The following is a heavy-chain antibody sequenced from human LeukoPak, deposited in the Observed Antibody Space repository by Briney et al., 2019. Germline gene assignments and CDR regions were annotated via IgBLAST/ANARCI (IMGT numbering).Heavy chain of an antibody. CDR2: ISSNGGST. J-gene: IGHJ4*02. CDR1: GFTFSSYA. Sequence: GGSLRLSCAASGFTFSSYAMHWVRQAPGKGLEYVSAISSNGGSTYYANSVKGRFTISRDNSKNTLYLQMNSLRAEDTAVYYCAKDQAWLRFDYWGQGTLVTVSS. V-gene: IGHV3-64*01. D-gene: IGHD5-12*01. CDR3: AKDQAWLRFDY.